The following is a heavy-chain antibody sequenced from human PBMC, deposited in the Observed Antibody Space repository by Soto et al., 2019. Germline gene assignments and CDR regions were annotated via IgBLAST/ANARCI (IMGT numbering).Heavy chain of an antibody. CDR2: IYYSGST. V-gene: IGHV4-39*01. D-gene: IGHD6-13*01. CDR1: GGSISSSSYY. Sequence: PSETLSLTCTVCGGSISSSSYYWGWIRQPPGKGLEWIGSIYYSGSTYYNPSLKSRVTISVDTSKNQFSLKLSSVTAADTAVYYCARHRGIAAAALDYWGQGTLVTVSS. CDR3: ARHRGIAAAALDY. J-gene: IGHJ4*02.